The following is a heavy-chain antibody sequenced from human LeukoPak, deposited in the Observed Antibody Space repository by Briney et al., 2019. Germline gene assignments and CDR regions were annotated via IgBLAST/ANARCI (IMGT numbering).Heavy chain of an antibody. CDR2: IIPIFGTA. V-gene: IGHV1-69*05. CDR1: GGTFSSYA. D-gene: IGHD5-24*01. Sequence: SVKVSCKASGGTFSSYAISWVRQAPGQGLEWMGGIIPIFGTANYAQKFQGRVTITTDESTSTAYMELSSLRSEDTAVYYCARGDGYNLNWFDPRGQGTLVTVSS. J-gene: IGHJ5*02. CDR3: ARGDGYNLNWFDP.